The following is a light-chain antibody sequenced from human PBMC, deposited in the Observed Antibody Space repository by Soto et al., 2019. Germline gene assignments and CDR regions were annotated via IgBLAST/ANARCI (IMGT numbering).Light chain of an antibody. V-gene: IGKV3-20*01. Sequence: EIVLTQSPGTLSLSPGERATLSCRASRSVYSSYLAWYQQKPGQAPRLLIYGASSRATGIPDRFSGSGSGTDFTLTISRLEPEDFAVYYCHQYGSSPLTLGGGTKVEI. CDR3: HQYGSSPLT. CDR1: RSVYSSY. CDR2: GAS. J-gene: IGKJ4*01.